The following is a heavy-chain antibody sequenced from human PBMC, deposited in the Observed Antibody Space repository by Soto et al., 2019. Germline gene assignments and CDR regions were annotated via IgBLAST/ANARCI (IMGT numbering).Heavy chain of an antibody. Sequence: GGSLRLSCAASGFTFSNYGIHWVRQAPGKGLEWVAVISYDGSSKDYADSVKGRFTISRDNSKNTLYLQMNSLRIEDTAVYYCAKDYGSTWSMFYSYYGVDVWGQGTTVTASS. V-gene: IGHV3-30*18. D-gene: IGHD6-13*01. CDR1: GFTFSNYG. J-gene: IGHJ6*02. CDR3: AKDYGSTWSMFYSYYGVDV. CDR2: ISYDGSSK.